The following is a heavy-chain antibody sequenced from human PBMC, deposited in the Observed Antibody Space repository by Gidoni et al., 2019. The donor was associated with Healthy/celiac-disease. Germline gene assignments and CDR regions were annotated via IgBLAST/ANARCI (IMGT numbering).Heavy chain of an antibody. J-gene: IGHJ4*02. CDR1: GGTFSSYA. D-gene: IGHD4-17*01. V-gene: IGHV1-69*01. Sequence: QVQLVQSGAEVKKPGSSVKVSCKASGGTFSSYAISWVRQAPGQGLEWMGGIIPIFGTSNYAQKFQGRVTITADESTSTAYMELSSLGSEDTAVYYCARTDYGDYDTKSFDYWGQGTLVTVSS. CDR3: ARTDYGDYDTKSFDY. CDR2: IIPIFGTS.